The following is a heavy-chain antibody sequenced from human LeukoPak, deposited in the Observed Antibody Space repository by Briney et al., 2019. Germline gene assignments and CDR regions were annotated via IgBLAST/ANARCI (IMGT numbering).Heavy chain of an antibody. V-gene: IGHV3-30*18. J-gene: IGHJ4*02. CDR3: AKRYCSGGSCFRKGDYFDY. CDR2: ISYDGSNK. D-gene: IGHD2-15*01. CDR1: GFTFSSYG. Sequence: GGSLRLSCAASGFTFSSYGMHWVRQAPGKGLEWVAVISYDGSNKYYADSVKGRFTISRDNSKNTLYLQMNSLRAEDTAVYYCAKRYCSGGSCFRKGDYFDYWGQGTLVTVSS.